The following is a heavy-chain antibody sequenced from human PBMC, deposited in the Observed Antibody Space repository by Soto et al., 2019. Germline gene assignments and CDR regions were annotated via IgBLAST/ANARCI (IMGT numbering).Heavy chain of an antibody. CDR3: ARTKCSGGSCYSWSLDY. J-gene: IGHJ4*02. Sequence: SETLSLTCTVSGGSITTGGYYWSWIRQLPGKGLEWIGHRYYSESTYYNPSLKSRVSISLDTYKNQFSLKLSFVTAADAAMYYCARTKCSGGSCYSWSLDYWGQGTPVTVSS. CDR1: GGSITTGGYY. V-gene: IGHV4-31*03. D-gene: IGHD2-15*01. CDR2: RYYSEST.